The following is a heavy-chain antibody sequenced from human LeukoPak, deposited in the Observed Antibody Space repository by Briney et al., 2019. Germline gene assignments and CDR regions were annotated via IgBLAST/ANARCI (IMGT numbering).Heavy chain of an antibody. V-gene: IGHV6-1*01. CDR2: TYYRSKLYN. D-gene: IGHD6-25*01. Sequence: SQTLSLTCAISGDSFSSNSAAWNWLRQSPSRGLEWLGRTYYRSKLYNDYALSVKSLITINPDTSKNQFSLQLNSVTPEDTAVYYCARGRPGFDYWGQGTLVTVSS. CDR3: ARGRPGFDY. J-gene: IGHJ4*02. CDR1: GDSFSSNSAA.